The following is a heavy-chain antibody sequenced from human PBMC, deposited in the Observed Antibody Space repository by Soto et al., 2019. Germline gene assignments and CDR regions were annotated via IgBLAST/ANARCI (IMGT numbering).Heavy chain of an antibody. D-gene: IGHD1-26*01. CDR2: IRNRANSHTT. CDR1: GFTFSDHY. J-gene: IGHJ4*02. V-gene: IGHV3-72*01. Sequence: EVQLVESGGGLVQPGGSLRLSCAASGFTFSDHYMDWVRQSPGKGLEWVGRIRNRANSHTTVYAASVKGRFTISRDDSNNSVFLVKNSLKTEDTAVYYCATLERIVGGTWDYWGQGTLVTVSS. CDR3: ATLERIVGGTWDY.